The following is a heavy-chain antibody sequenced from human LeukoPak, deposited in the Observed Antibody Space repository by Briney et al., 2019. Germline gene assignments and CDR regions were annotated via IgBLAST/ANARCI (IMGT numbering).Heavy chain of an antibody. J-gene: IGHJ4*02. CDR2: ISYDGSNK. V-gene: IGHV3-30*04. Sequence: GGSLRLSCAASGFTFSSYAMHWVRQAPGKGLEWVAVISYDGSNKYYADSVKGRFTISRDNSKNTLYLQMNSLRAEDTAVYYCARDLPGFGELFDIEGGHHRFDYWGQGTLVTVSS. CDR3: ARDLPGFGELFDIEGGHHRFDY. D-gene: IGHD3-10*01. CDR1: GFTFSSYA.